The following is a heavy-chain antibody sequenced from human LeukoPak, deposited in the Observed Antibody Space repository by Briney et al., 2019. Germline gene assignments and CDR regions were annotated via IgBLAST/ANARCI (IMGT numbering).Heavy chain of an antibody. V-gene: IGHV1-8*01. CDR1: GYTFTSYD. CDR3: ARRGPESVLRFLEWSDDYYGMDV. Sequence: ASVKVSCKASGYTFTSYDINWVRQATGQGLEWMGWMNPNSGNTGYAQKLQGRVTMTRNTSISTAYMELSSLRSEDTAVYYCARRGPESVLRFLEWSDDYYGMDVWGQGTTVTVSS. D-gene: IGHD3-3*01. J-gene: IGHJ6*02. CDR2: MNPNSGNT.